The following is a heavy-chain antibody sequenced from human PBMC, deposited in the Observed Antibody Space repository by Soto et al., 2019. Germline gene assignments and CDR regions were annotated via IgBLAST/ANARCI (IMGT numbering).Heavy chain of an antibody. Sequence: GGSLRLSCAASGFTSSSYWMHWVRQAPGKGLVWVSRIYSDGSRTDYADSVKGRFIISRDNAKNTLNLQMISLRVEDTAVYYCARGYNYGSYPYYYYTMDVWGQGTTVTVSS. D-gene: IGHD5-18*01. CDR3: ARGYNYGSYPYYYYTMDV. CDR1: GFTSSSYW. CDR2: IYSDGSRT. V-gene: IGHV3-74*01. J-gene: IGHJ6*02.